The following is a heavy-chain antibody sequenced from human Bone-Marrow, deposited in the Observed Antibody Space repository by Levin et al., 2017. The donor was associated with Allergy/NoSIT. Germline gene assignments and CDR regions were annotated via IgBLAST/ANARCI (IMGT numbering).Heavy chain of an antibody. V-gene: IGHV3-21*01. D-gene: IGHD3-3*01. CDR1: GFTFSSYS. CDR2: ISSSSSYI. CDR3: ARDTIFGVVISRVHYGMDV. J-gene: IGHJ6*02. Sequence: GGSLRLSCAASGFTFSSYSMNWVRQAPGKGLEWVSSISSSSSYIYYADSVKGRFTISRDNAKNSLYLQMNSLRAEDTAVYYCARDTIFGVVISRVHYGMDVWGQGTTVTVSS.